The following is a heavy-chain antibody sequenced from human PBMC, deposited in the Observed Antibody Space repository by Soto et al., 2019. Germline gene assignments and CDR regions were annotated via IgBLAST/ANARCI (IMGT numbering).Heavy chain of an antibody. V-gene: IGHV3-30*03. CDR1: GFTFSSYG. CDR2: ISYDGSNK. J-gene: IGHJ5*02. Sequence: GGSLRLSCAASGFTFSSYGMHWVRQAPGEGLEWVAVISYDGSNKYYADSVKGRFTISRENSKNTLYLQMNSLRAEDTAVYYCVRDSYPQLLSRYNWFDPWGQGTLVTVSS. D-gene: IGHD2-2*01. CDR3: VRDSYPQLLSRYNWFDP.